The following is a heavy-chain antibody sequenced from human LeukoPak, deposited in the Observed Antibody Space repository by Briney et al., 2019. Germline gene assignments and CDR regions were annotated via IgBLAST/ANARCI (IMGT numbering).Heavy chain of an antibody. D-gene: IGHD2-21*02. CDR3: ARGGRHIVVVTARRFDY. V-gene: IGHV4-34*01. Sequence: SETLSLTCAVYGGSFSGYYWSWIRQPPXKXLXWIGETNHSGSTNYNPSLKSRVTISVDTSKNQFSLKLSSVTAADTAVYYCARGGRHIVVVTARRFDYWGQGTLVTVSS. CDR2: TNHSGST. CDR1: GGSFSGYY. J-gene: IGHJ4*02.